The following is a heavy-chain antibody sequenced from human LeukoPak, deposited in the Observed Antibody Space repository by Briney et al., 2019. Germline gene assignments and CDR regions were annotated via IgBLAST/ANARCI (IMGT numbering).Heavy chain of an antibody. J-gene: IGHJ4*02. V-gene: IGHV6-1*01. Sequence: SQTLSLTCAISGDSVSSNSAAWTWIRQSPSRGLEWQGRPYYGATWYYEYSVSVESRITNNPETSKNHFSLQVNSVSPEDTAVYYCATEELGFDHWGPGTLVTVSS. CDR3: ATEELGFDH. CDR2: PYYGATWYY. D-gene: IGHD3-16*01. CDR1: GDSVSSNSAA.